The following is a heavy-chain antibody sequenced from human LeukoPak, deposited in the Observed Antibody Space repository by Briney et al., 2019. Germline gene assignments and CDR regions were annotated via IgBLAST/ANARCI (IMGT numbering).Heavy chain of an antibody. D-gene: IGHD3-9*01. Sequence: GRSLRLSREASGFTLNSYIMHWVRQAPGKGLEWVALISFDGRDKQYADSVKGRFTISRDNSRNTLHLQMNSLRAEDTAVYYCAKERFSVLTASVDFWGQGTLVIVSS. J-gene: IGHJ4*02. CDR1: GFTLNSYI. CDR3: AKERFSVLTASVDF. CDR2: ISFDGRDK. V-gene: IGHV3-30*04.